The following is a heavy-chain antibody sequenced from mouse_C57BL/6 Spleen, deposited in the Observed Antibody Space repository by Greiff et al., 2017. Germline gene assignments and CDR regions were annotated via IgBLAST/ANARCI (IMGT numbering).Heavy chain of an antibody. Sequence: VQLQQPGAELVRPGSSVKLSCKASGYTFTSYWMHWVKQRPIQGLEWIGNIDPSDSETHYNQKFKDKATLTVNKSSSTAYMQLSSLTSEDSAVYYCARQDYSSAMDYWGQGTSVTVSS. D-gene: IGHD1-1*01. CDR2: IDPSDSET. V-gene: IGHV1-52*01. CDR1: GYTFTSYW. J-gene: IGHJ4*01. CDR3: ARQDYSSAMDY.